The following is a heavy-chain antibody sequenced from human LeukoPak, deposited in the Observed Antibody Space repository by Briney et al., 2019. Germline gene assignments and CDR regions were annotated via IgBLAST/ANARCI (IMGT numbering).Heavy chain of an antibody. CDR2: INHSGST. CDR1: GGSFSGYY. Sequence: PSETLSLTCAVYGGSFSGYYWSWIRQPPGKGLEWIGEINHSGSTNYNPSLKSRVTISVDTSKNQFSLKLSSVTAADTAVYYCARAGSGYSFDIWGQGTVVTVSS. J-gene: IGHJ3*02. V-gene: IGHV4-34*01. D-gene: IGHD3-22*01. CDR3: ARAGSGYSFDI.